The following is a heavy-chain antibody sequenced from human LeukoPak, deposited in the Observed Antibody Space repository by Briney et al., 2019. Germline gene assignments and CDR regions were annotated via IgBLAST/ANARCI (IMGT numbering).Heavy chain of an antibody. Sequence: GGSLRLSCTASGFTFGDYAMSWFRQAPGKGLEWVGFIRSKAYGGTTEYAASVKGRFTISRDDSKSIAYLQMNSLKTEDTAVYYCTRTWEQQLGDFDYWGQGTLVTVSS. V-gene: IGHV3-49*03. J-gene: IGHJ4*02. CDR3: TRTWEQQLGDFDY. CDR2: IRSKAYGGTT. D-gene: IGHD6-13*01. CDR1: GFTFGDYA.